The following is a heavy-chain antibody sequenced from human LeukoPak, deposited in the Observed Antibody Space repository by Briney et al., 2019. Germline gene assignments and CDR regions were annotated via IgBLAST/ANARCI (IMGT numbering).Heavy chain of an antibody. J-gene: IGHJ3*02. CDR1: GFTVSSNY. CDR3: ARSSSSLRDSSGYRLSDAFDT. CDR2: IYSGGST. D-gene: IGHD3-22*01. Sequence: GGSLRLSCAASGFTVSSNYMSWVRQAPGKGLEWVSVIYSGGSTYYADSVKGRFTISRDNSKNTLYLQMNSLRAEDTAVYSCARSSSSLRDSSGYRLSDAFDTWGQGTMVTVSS. V-gene: IGHV3-53*01.